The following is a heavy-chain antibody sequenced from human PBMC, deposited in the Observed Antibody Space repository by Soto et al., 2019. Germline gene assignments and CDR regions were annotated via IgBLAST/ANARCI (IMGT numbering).Heavy chain of an antibody. D-gene: IGHD3-9*01. V-gene: IGHV3-30*18. CDR1: GFTFSSYG. CDR3: AKGPRVLRYFDWLLSLDY. Sequence: QVQLVESGGGVVQPGRSLRLSCAASGFTFSSYGMHWVRQAPGKGLEWVAVISYDGSNKYYADSVKGRFTISRDNSKNTLYLQMNSLRAEDTAVYYCAKGPRVLRYFDWLLSLDYWGQGTLVTVSS. CDR2: ISYDGSNK. J-gene: IGHJ4*02.